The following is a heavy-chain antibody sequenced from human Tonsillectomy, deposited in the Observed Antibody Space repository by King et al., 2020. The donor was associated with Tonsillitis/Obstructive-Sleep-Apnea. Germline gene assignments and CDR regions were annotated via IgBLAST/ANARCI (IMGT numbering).Heavy chain of an antibody. CDR2: ISGSGART. D-gene: IGHD1-14*01. Sequence: VQLVESGGGLVQRGGSLRLSCAASGFTFTGYAMTWVRQAPGKGLEWVSGISGSGARTYYAESVKGRCTISRDNSKDTLYLQMNSLRAEDTALYYCAKARRAPGFYYGMDVWGQGTTVTVSS. J-gene: IGHJ6*02. CDR1: GFTFTGYA. V-gene: IGHV3-23*04. CDR3: AKARRAPGFYYGMDV.